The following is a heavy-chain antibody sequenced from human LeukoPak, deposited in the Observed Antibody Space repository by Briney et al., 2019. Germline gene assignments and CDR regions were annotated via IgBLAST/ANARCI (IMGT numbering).Heavy chain of an antibody. Sequence: ASVKVSCKASGYTFIDHYLHWVRQAPGQGLEWLGWINPKSGDTNYARDFQGRVTMTRDTSPTTAYMELSSLRSDDTAMYYCAIHWGSGWYFDLWGRGTQVTVSS. J-gene: IGHJ2*01. CDR3: AIHWGSGWYFDL. CDR2: INPKSGDT. D-gene: IGHD7-27*01. V-gene: IGHV1-2*02. CDR1: GYTFIDHY.